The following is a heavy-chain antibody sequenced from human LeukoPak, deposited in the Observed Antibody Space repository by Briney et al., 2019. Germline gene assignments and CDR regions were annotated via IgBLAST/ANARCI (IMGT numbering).Heavy chain of an antibody. CDR3: AKYYYDSSGHRTFDY. CDR2: ISGSGGST. V-gene: IGHV3-23*01. J-gene: IGHJ4*02. D-gene: IGHD3-22*01. CDR1: GFTFSSYA. Sequence: GGSLRLSCAASGFTFSSYAMSWVRQAPGKGLEWVSAISGSGGSTYYADSVKGRFTISRDNSKNTLYLQMNSLRAEDTAVYYCAKYYYDSSGHRTFDYWGQGTLVTVSS.